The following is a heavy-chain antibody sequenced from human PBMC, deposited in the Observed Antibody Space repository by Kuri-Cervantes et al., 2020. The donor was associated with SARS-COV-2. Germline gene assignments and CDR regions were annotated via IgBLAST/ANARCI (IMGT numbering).Heavy chain of an antibody. CDR3: ARVGPGDIVATIQGWPFDY. CDR2: ISYDGSKK. Sequence: GGSLRLSCAASGFTFSRYAMHWVRQAPGKGLEWVAVISYDGSKKDYTASGKGRFTISRDNSQNTLYLQMKSLRTEDTAVYYCARVGPGDIVATIQGWPFDYWGQGTLVTVSS. J-gene: IGHJ4*02. CDR1: GFTFSRYA. D-gene: IGHD5-12*01. V-gene: IGHV3-30-3*01.